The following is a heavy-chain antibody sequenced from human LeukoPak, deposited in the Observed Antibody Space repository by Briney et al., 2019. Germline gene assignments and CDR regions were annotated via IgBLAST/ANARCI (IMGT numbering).Heavy chain of an antibody. CDR3: AKGYSGGWYFFDY. V-gene: IGHV3-30*04. J-gene: IGHJ4*02. CDR1: GFTFSDYA. D-gene: IGHD6-19*01. Sequence: GRSLRLSCAASGFTFSDYAIHWVRQAPGKGLEWVAGISYDGTNKYYADPVKGRFTISRDNSKNTLYVQVNSLRTEDTAVYYCAKGYSGGWYFFDYWGQGTLVTVSS. CDR2: ISYDGTNK.